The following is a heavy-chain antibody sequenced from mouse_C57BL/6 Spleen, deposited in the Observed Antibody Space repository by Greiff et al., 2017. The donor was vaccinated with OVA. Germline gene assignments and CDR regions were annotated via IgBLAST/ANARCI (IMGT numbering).Heavy chain of an antibody. J-gene: IGHJ4*01. V-gene: IGHV1-52*01. D-gene: IGHD1-2*01. CDR2: LDPSDSET. CDR3: ARGGYYGAMDY. Sequence: LQESGAELVRPGSSVKLSCKASGYTFTSYWMHWVKQRPIQGLEWIGNLDPSDSETHYNPTFKDKATLTVDKSSSPAYMQLSSLTSEDSAVDYCARGGYYGAMDYWGQGTSVTGSS. CDR1: GYTFTSYW.